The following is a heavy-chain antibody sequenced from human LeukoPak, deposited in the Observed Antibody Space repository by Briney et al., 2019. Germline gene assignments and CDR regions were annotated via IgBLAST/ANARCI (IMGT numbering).Heavy chain of an antibody. CDR1: GFTFSNYA. J-gene: IGHJ3*02. CDR3: AKDQRSGEYDYGWGPFDI. D-gene: IGHD3-10*01. CDR2: ISASAGSA. V-gene: IGHV3-23*01. Sequence: GGSLRLSCELSGFTFSNYAMNWVRQAPGKGLEWGSSISASAGSAVYGDSVKGRFTISRVNAENTLYLQMNSLRADDTAIYYCAKDQRSGEYDYGWGPFDIWGQGTMVTVSS.